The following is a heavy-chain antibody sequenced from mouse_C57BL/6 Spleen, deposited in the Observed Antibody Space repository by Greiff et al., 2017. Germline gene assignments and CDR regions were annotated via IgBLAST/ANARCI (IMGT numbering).Heavy chain of an antibody. D-gene: IGHD1-1*01. CDR2: ISYDGSN. J-gene: IGHJ4*01. CDR3: ARATVVAIENAMDY. CDR1: GYSITSGYY. Sequence: ESGPGLVKPSQSLSLTCSVTGYSITSGYYWNWIRQFPGNKLEWMGYISYDGSNNYNPSLKNRISITRDTSKNQFFLKLNSVTTEDTATYYCARATVVAIENAMDYWGQGTSVTVSS. V-gene: IGHV3-6*01.